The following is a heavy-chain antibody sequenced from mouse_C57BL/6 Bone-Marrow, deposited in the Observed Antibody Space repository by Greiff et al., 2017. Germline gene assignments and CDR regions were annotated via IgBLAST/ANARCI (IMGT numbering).Heavy chain of an antibody. CDR2: IDPSDSET. J-gene: IGHJ1*03. CDR1: GYTFTSYW. D-gene: IGHD1-1*01. Sequence: QVQLKQPGAELVRPGSSVKLSCKASGYTFTSYWMHWVKQRPIQGLEWIGNIDPSDSETHYNQKFKDKATLTVDKSSSTAYMQLSSLTSEDSAVYYCAREIGSYWYFDVWGTGTTVTVSS. V-gene: IGHV1-52*01. CDR3: AREIGSYWYFDV.